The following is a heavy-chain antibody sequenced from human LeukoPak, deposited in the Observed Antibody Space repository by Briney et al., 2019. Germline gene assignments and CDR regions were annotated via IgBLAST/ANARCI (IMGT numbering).Heavy chain of an antibody. CDR2: ISYDGSNQ. CDR3: ARDRSPLGFGELFNDAFES. D-gene: IGHD3-10*01. Sequence: PGGSLRLSCAASGFIFSSYAMHWVRQAPGKGLEWVAVISYDGSNQDYADSVKGRYTISRDNSKNTLYLQMNSLRAEDTAVYFCARDRSPLGFGELFNDAFESWGQGTMVTVSS. CDR1: GFIFSSYA. J-gene: IGHJ3*02. V-gene: IGHV3-30-3*01.